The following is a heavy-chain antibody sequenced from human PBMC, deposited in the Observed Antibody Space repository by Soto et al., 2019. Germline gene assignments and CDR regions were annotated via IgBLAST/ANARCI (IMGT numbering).Heavy chain of an antibody. CDR1: GYTFGTYD. D-gene: IGHD6-25*01. CDR2: MNPNSGNT. V-gene: IGHV1-8*01. CDR3: ARRRERSGPNYFDL. J-gene: IGHJ4*02. Sequence: ASVKVSCKASGYTFGTYDFNWVRQAPGQGLEWMGWMNPNSGNTGYAQKFRGRVSMTRNTSISTAYMELSNLRSEDTALYFCARRRERSGPNYFDLWGQGTLVTVSS.